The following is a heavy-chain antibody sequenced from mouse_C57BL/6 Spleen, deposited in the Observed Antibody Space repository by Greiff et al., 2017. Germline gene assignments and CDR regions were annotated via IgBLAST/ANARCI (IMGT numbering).Heavy chain of an antibody. D-gene: IGHD2-3*01. CDR2: IYPGNSDT. CDR3: TRWSDGFYAMDY. V-gene: IGHV1-5*01. J-gene: IGHJ4*01. Sequence: VQLQQSGTVLARPGASVKMSCKTSGYTFTSYWMHWVKQRPGQGLEWIGAIYPGNSDTSYNQKFKGKAKLTAVTSASTAYMELSSLTNEDSTVYYSTRWSDGFYAMDYWGQGTSVTVSS. CDR1: GYTFTSYW.